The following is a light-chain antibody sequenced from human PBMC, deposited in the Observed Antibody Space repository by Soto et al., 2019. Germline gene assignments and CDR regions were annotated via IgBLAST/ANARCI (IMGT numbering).Light chain of an antibody. Sequence: QSVLTQPTSVSGSPGQSITISCTGTSSDVGGYNYVSWYQHHPGKAPKLMICDVSDRPSGVSNRFSGSKSGSTASLTISGLQAEDEADYYCSSYTSSSTPWVFGTGTKVTVL. V-gene: IGLV2-14*03. CDR3: SSYTSSSTPWV. J-gene: IGLJ1*01. CDR1: SSDVGGYNY. CDR2: DVS.